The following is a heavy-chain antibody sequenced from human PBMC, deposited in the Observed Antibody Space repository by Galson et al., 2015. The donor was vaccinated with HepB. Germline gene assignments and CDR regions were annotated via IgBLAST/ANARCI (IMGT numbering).Heavy chain of an antibody. D-gene: IGHD3-3*01. CDR2: ISGSGGST. CDR3: ARDDFWSPAQIFDY. J-gene: IGHJ4*02. V-gene: IGHV3-23*01. Sequence: SLRLSCAASGFTFSSYAMSWVRQAPGKGLEWVSAISGSGGSTYYADSVKGRFTISRDNSKNTLYLQMNSLRAEDTAVYYCARDDFWSPAQIFDYWGQGTLVTVSS. CDR1: GFTFSSYA.